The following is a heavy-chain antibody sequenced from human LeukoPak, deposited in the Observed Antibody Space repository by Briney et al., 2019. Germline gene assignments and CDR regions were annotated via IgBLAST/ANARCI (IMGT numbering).Heavy chain of an antibody. CDR3: ARVWFGELLGPVFDY. V-gene: IGHV4-59*01. D-gene: IGHD3-10*01. CDR2: IFYTGNA. Sequence: PSETLSLTCTVSGGSISGYHWNWIRQSPGKGLEWIANIFYTGNADYNPSLKSRVTISLDTPKNQFSLKLSSVTAADTAVYYCARVWFGELLGPVFDYWGQGTLVTVSS. J-gene: IGHJ4*02. CDR1: GGSISGYH.